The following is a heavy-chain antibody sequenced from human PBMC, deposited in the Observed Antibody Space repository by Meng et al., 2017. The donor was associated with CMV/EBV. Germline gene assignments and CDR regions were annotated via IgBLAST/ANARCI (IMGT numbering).Heavy chain of an antibody. D-gene: IGHD1-20*01. CDR3: ARDSRITGNQRPVDY. CDR2: ISSSGSTI. Sequence: GGSLRLSCAASGFTFSSYAMHWVRQAPGKGLEWVSYISSSGSTIYYADSVKGRFTISRDNAKNSLYLQMNSLRAEDTAVYYCARDSRITGNQRPVDYWGQGTLVTVSS. V-gene: IGHV3-48*04. J-gene: IGHJ4*02. CDR1: GFTFSSYA.